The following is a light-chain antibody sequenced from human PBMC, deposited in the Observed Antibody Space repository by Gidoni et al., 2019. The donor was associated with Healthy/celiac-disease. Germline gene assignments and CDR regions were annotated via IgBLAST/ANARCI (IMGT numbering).Light chain of an antibody. CDR2: ENN. CDR1: SSNIEDNY. V-gene: IGLV1-51*02. CDR3: GTWDDSLNGAGV. Sequence: QSVVTQPPSVSAAPGQKVTISCSGSSSNIEDNYVSWYQQIPGAAPKLLIYENNKRPSGIPDRFSASKSGTSATLGITGLQTGDEASYYCGTWDDSLNGAGVFGTGTKVTVL. J-gene: IGLJ1*01.